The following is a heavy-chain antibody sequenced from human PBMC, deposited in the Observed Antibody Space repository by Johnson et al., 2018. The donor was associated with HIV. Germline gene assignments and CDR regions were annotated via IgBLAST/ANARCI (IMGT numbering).Heavy chain of an antibody. CDR3: ANPTGSDAFDI. V-gene: IGHV3-30*02. CDR2: IRYDGSNK. D-gene: IGHD1-1*01. Sequence: QVQLVESGGGVVQPGRSLRLSCAASGFTFSSYGMHWVRQAPGKGLEWVAFIRYDGSNKYYADSLKGRFTISRDNSKNTLYLQMNSLRAEDTAVYYCANPTGSDAFDIWGQGTMVTVSS. J-gene: IGHJ3*02. CDR1: GFTFSSYG.